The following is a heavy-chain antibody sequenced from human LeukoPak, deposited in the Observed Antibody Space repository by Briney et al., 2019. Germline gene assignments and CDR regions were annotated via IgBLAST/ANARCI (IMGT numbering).Heavy chain of an antibody. CDR2: INPNSGGT. V-gene: IGHV1-2*02. D-gene: IGHD1-26*01. CDR1: GYTFSAYY. J-gene: IGHJ6*02. CDR3: AREGQLVGPTPKVHCYGMDF. Sequence: ASVKVSCKASGYTFSAYYMHWVRQAPGQGPEWMGWINPNSGGTNYAQKFQGRVTMTRDTSISTAYMELTRLRSDDTAVYYCAREGQLVGPTPKVHCYGMDFWGQGTTVTVSS.